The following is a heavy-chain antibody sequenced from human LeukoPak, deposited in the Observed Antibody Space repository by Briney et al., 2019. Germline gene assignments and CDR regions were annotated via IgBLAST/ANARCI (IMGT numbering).Heavy chain of an antibody. Sequence: GASLRLSCAASGFTFNSYGMNWVRQAPGKGLEWVSLISGSGGSTYYTDSVKDRFTISRDNSKNTVYLQMNSLRAEDTAVYYCAKGDRSGYDYFDYWGQGTLVTVSS. CDR2: ISGSGGST. J-gene: IGHJ4*02. V-gene: IGHV3-23*01. CDR3: AKGDRSGYDYFDY. CDR1: GFTFNSYG. D-gene: IGHD3-22*01.